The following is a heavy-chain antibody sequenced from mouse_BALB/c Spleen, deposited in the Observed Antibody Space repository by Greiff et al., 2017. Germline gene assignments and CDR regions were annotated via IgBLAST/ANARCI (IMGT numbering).Heavy chain of an antibody. Sequence: QVQLQQSGPSLVQPSQSLSITCTVSGFSLTSYGVHWVRQSPGKGLEWLGVIWRGGSTDYNAAFMSRLSITKDNSKSQVFFKMNSLQADDTAIYYCAKNDYGYVDYAMDYWGQGTSVTVSS. V-gene: IGHV2-5-1*01. CDR2: IWRGGST. CDR3: AKNDYGYVDYAMDY. CDR1: GFSLTSYG. J-gene: IGHJ4*01. D-gene: IGHD1-2*01.